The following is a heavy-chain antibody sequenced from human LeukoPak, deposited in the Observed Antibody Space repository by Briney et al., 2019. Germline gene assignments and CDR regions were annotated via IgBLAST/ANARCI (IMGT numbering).Heavy chain of an antibody. CDR1: GYTFTGYY. J-gene: IGHJ6*02. V-gene: IGHV1-2*02. CDR2: INPNSGGT. CDR3: ARDRLAELYYYYVMDV. Sequence: ASVKVSCKASGYTFTGYYMHWVRQAPGQGLEWMVWINPNSGGTNYAQKFQGRVTMTRDTSISTAYMELSRLRSDDTAVYYCARDRLAELYYYYVMDVWGQGTTVTVSS. D-gene: IGHD6-19*01.